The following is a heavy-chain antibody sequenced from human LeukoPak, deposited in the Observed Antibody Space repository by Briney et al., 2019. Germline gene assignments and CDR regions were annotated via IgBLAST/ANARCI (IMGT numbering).Heavy chain of an antibody. CDR2: VTSSGGNT. D-gene: IGHD3-3*01. V-gene: IGHV3-23*01. CDR1: GFTFSGFS. CDR3: AKDRISVLDY. Sequence: GGSLRLSCAASGFTFSGFSMTWVRQAPGKGLEWVSTVTSSGGNTYYADSVKGRFTISRDNSKNTLYLQMNSLRAEDTAVYYCAKDRISVLDYWGQGTLVTVSS. J-gene: IGHJ4*02.